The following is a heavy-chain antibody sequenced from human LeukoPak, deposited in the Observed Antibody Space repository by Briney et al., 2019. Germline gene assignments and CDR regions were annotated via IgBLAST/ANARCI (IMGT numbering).Heavy chain of an antibody. CDR2: ISSSSSTI. CDR1: GFTFSSCS. Sequence: GGSLRLSCAASGFTFSSCSMNWVRQAPGKGLEWVSYISSSSSTIYYADSVKGRFTIPRDNAKNSLYLQMNSLRAEDTAVYYCARGSSWIPYYFDYWGQGTLVTVSS. V-gene: IGHV3-48*01. D-gene: IGHD6-13*01. CDR3: ARGSSWIPYYFDY. J-gene: IGHJ4*02.